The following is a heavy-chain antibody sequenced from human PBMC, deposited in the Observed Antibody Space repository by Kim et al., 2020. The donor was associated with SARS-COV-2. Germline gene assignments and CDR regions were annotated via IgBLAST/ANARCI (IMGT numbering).Heavy chain of an antibody. CDR1: GGSISSGGYY. J-gene: IGHJ5*02. Sequence: SETLSLTCTVSGGSISSGGYYWSWIRQHPGKGLEWIGYIYYSGSTYYNPSLKSRVTISVDTSKNQFSLKLSSVTAADTAVYYCARDKASGWFDPWGQGTLVTVSS. V-gene: IGHV4-31*03. D-gene: IGHD3-10*01. CDR3: ARDKASGWFDP. CDR2: IYYSGST.